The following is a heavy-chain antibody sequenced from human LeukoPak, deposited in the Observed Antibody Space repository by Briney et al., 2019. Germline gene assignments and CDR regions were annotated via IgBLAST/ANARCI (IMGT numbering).Heavy chain of an antibody. CDR2: IYYSGST. CDR3: ARESPMVRGVTDAFDI. V-gene: IGHV4-59*01. J-gene: IGHJ3*02. CDR1: GGSISSYY. D-gene: IGHD3-10*01. Sequence: PSETLSLTCTVSGGSISSYYWSWIRQPPGKGLEWIGYIYYSGSTNYNPSLKSRVTISVDTSKNQFSLKLSSVTAADTAVYYCARESPMVRGVTDAFDIWGQGTMVTVSS.